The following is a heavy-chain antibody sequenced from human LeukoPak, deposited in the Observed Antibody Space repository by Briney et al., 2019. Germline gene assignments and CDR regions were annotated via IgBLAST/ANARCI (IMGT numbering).Heavy chain of an antibody. CDR3: ARDETGGYSSEYYFDY. V-gene: IGHV4-4*07. Sequence: SETLSLTCTVSGGSISSYYWSWIRQPAGKGLEWIGRIYTSGSTNYNPSLKSRVTMSVDTSKTQFSLKLSSVTAADTAVYYCARDETGGYSSEYYFDYWGQGTLVTVSS. J-gene: IGHJ4*02. D-gene: IGHD5-12*01. CDR2: IYTSGST. CDR1: GGSISSYY.